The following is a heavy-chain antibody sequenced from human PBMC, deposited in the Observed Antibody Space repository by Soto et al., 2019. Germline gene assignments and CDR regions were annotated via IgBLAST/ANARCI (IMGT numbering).Heavy chain of an antibody. V-gene: IGHV4-34*01. CDR2: ISHSGTT. Sequence: QVQLQQWGAGLLKPSETLSLSCAVYGGYFNDNYYTWFRQPPGKGLEWIGEISHSGTTKYIPSLKSRAYISFETSTMQASVKVASVIAADSAGNYRAMSLWLGKQVELWGKGALGTVSS. CDR3: AMSLWLGKQVEL. J-gene: IGHJ5*02. D-gene: IGHD3-10*01. CDR1: GGYFNDNY.